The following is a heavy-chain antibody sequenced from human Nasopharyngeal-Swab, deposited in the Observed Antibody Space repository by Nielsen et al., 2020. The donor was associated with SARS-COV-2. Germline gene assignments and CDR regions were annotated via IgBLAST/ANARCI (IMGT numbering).Heavy chain of an antibody. V-gene: IGHV3-74*01. CDR2: LNSDGSST. CDR3: ARDTSVDIVLLYYGMDV. Sequence: ESLKISCPASGFNFSSFWMHWVRQAPGKGMVWVSRLNSDGSSTSYADSVKGRFTISRDSSKNTLYLQMNSLRAEDTAVYYCARDTSVDIVLLYYGMDVWGQGTTVTVSS. D-gene: IGHD5-12*01. CDR1: GFNFSSFW. J-gene: IGHJ6*02.